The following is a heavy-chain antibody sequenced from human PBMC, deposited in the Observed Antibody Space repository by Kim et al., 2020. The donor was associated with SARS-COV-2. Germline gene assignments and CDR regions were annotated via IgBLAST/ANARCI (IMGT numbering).Heavy chain of an antibody. V-gene: IGHV4-59*01. CDR3: ARAGEVAGTGWVDP. D-gene: IGHD2-15*01. CDR1: GGSISSYY. J-gene: IGHJ5*02. CDR2: IYYSGST. Sequence: SETLSLTCTVSGGSISSYYWSWIRQPPGKGLEWIGYIYYSGSTNYNPSPKSRVTISVDTSKNQFSLKLSSVTAADTAAYYCARAGEVAGTGWVDPWGQGT.